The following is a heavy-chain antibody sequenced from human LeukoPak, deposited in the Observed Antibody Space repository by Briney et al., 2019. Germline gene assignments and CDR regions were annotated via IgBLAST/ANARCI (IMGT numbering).Heavy chain of an antibody. CDR1: GGSISSGGYY. CDR2: IYHSGST. J-gene: IGHJ2*01. CDR3: ARATYYDFWSGPPVHYFDL. V-gene: IGHV4-30-2*01. Sequence: SQTLSLSCTVSGGSISSGGYYWSWIRQPPGKGLEWIGYIYHSGSTYYNPSLKSRVTISVDRCKNQFSLKLSSVTAADTAVYYCARATYYDFWSGPPVHYFDLWGRGTLVTVSS. D-gene: IGHD3-3*01.